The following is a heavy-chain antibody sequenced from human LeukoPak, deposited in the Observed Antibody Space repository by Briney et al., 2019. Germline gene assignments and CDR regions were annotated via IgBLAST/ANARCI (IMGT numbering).Heavy chain of an antibody. CDR3: ARETVRVGDAFDI. Sequence: GGSLRLSCAASGFTFSSYSMNWVRQAPGKGLEWVSSISSSSSYIYYADSVKGRFTISRDNAKNSLYLQMNSLRAEDTAVYCCARETVRVGDAFDIWGQGTMVTVSS. J-gene: IGHJ3*02. V-gene: IGHV3-21*01. CDR2: ISSSSSYI. D-gene: IGHD3-10*01. CDR1: GFTFSSYS.